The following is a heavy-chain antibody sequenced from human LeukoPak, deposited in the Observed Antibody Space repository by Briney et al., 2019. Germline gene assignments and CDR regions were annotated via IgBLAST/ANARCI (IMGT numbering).Heavy chain of an antibody. CDR2: ISGGGDIT. CDR1: GFTFYNYA. J-gene: IGHJ4*02. D-gene: IGHD3-22*01. Sequence: GGSLRLPCAASGFTFYNYAMNWVRQAPGKGLEWVSGISGGGDITYYADSVKGRFTISRDHSKNTLYLQMDNLTAEDTAVYYCAKDRRGFYRPTDYWGQGTLVTVSS. CDR3: AKDRRGFYRPTDY. V-gene: IGHV3-23*01.